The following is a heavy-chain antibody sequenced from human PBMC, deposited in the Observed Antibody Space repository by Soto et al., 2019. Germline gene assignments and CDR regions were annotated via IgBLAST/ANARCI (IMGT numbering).Heavy chain of an antibody. V-gene: IGHV1-2*02. Sequence: QVQLVQSGAEVKKPGASLKVSCKASGYRFTDDYIHWVRQAPGQGLEWMGWINPNSGGTKSAQKFQGRVTMTSETSISTAYMELSRLTSDDTAVYYCARLFDTSSYYYDPWGQGTLITVSS. CDR2: INPNSGGT. D-gene: IGHD3-22*01. CDR3: ARLFDTSSYYYDP. J-gene: IGHJ5*02. CDR1: GYRFTDDY.